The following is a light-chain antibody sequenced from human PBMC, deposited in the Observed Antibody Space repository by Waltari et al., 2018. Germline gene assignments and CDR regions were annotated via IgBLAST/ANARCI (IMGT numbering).Light chain of an antibody. CDR1: QSVSSY. V-gene: IGKV3-20*01. CDR3: QKYSSSPYS. J-gene: IGKJ2*03. CDR2: GAS. Sequence: VILTQSPATLSLSPGERATLSCSASQSVSSYLAWYQQKPGQAPRLLIYGASSRATGIPDRFSGSGSGTEFTLTISSLEPEDFAVYYCQKYSSSPYSFGQGTKVEMK.